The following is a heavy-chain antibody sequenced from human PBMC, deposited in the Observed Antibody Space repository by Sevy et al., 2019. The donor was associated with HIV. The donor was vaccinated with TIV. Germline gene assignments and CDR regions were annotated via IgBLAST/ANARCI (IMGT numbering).Heavy chain of an antibody. Sequence: GGSLRLSCAASGFTFSNYAMSWVRQAPGKGLEWVSTFSFGCGKINYADSVKGRFTISRDNSKNTLYLQMNSLRAKDTALYYCAREGCSKPHDYWGQGTLVTV. CDR3: AREGCSKPHDY. V-gene: IGHV3-23*01. CDR1: GFTFSNYA. CDR2: FSFGCGKI. J-gene: IGHJ4*02. D-gene: IGHD2-2*01.